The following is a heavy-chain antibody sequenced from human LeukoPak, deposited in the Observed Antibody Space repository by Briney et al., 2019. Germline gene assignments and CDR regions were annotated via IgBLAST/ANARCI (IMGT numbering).Heavy chain of an antibody. J-gene: IGHJ6*03. CDR2: IYHSGST. CDR3: ARAVANSGYDYYYYMDD. D-gene: IGHD5-12*01. CDR1: GYSISSGYY. Sequence: SETLSLTCAVSGYSISSGYYWGWIRQPPGKGLEWIGNIYHSGSTYYNPSLKSPVTISVDTSKNQFSLKLSSVTAADTAVYYCARAVANSGYDYYYYMDDWGKGTTVTVSS. V-gene: IGHV4-38-2*01.